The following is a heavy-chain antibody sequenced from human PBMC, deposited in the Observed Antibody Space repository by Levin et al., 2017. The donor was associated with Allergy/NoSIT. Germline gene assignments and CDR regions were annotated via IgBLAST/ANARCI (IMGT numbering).Heavy chain of an antibody. Sequence: SETLSLTCAVYGGSFSGYYWSWIRQPPGKGLEWIGEINHSGSTNYNPSLKSRVTISVDTSKNQFSLKLSSVTAADTAVYYCARGAGFDYWGQGTLVTVSS. V-gene: IGHV4-34*01. J-gene: IGHJ4*02. CDR3: ARGAGFDY. D-gene: IGHD6-13*01. CDR2: INHSGST. CDR1: GGSFSGYY.